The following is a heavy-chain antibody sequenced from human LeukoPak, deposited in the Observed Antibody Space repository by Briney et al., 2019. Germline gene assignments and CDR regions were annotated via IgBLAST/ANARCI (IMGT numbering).Heavy chain of an antibody. D-gene: IGHD3-16*01. CDR2: IHDDGIVT. CDR1: GFTFAAYA. CDR3: ARGRGWVDH. V-gene: IGHV3-7*01. J-gene: IGHJ4*02. Sequence: GGSLRLSCSASGFTFAAYAMSWFRQTPGKGLEWVANIHDDGIVTNYVDSVKGRLTISRDNARNSVYLQLNSLRAEDTALYYCARGRGWVDHWGQGTLVTVSS.